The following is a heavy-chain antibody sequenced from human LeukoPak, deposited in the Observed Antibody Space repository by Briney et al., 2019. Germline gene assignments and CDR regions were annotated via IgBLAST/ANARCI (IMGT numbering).Heavy chain of an antibody. Sequence: ASVKVSCKASGYTFTGYYMHWVRQAPGQGLEWMGWINPNSGGTNYAQKFQGRVTMTRDTSISTAYMELSSLRSEDTAVYYCAREDDFWSGYYLDYYYGMDVWGQGTTVTVSS. V-gene: IGHV1-2*02. CDR1: GYTFTGYY. J-gene: IGHJ6*02. CDR2: INPNSGGT. CDR3: AREDDFWSGYYLDYYYGMDV. D-gene: IGHD3-3*01.